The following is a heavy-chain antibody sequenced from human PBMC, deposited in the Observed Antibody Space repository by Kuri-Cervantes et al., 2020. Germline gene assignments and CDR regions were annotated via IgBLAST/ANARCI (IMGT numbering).Heavy chain of an antibody. CDR3: ARNLAPSYYYGMDV. CDR2: ISAYNGNT. Sequence: ASVKVSCKASGYTFTSYYMHWVRQAPGQGLEWMGWISAYNGNTNYAQKLQGRVTMTTDTSTSTAYMELRSLRSDDTAVYYCARNLAPSYYYGMDVWGQGTTVTVSS. J-gene: IGHJ6*02. CDR1: GYTFTSYY. V-gene: IGHV1-18*04. D-gene: IGHD3-16*01.